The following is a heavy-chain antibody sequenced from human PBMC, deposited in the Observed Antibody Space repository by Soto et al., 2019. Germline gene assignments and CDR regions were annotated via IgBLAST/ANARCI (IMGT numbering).Heavy chain of an antibody. Sequence: EVQLLDSGGGFVQPGGSLRLSCAASGFTFSNHGMSWVRQAPGKGLEWVSSISGGGDSTYYADSVKGRFTISRDNSKDTLYLKMNSLRAEDTAVYYCATYYYGPYSWGQGTLVTVSS. J-gene: IGHJ4*02. CDR3: ATYYYGPYS. CDR1: GFTFSNHG. CDR2: ISGGGDST. V-gene: IGHV3-23*01. D-gene: IGHD3-10*01.